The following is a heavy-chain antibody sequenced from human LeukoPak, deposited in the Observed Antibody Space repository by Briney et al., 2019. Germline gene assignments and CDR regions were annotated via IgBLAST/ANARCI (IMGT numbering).Heavy chain of an antibody. CDR3: AKAPSPMYYDFWSGYYDPYYYGMDV. V-gene: IGHV3-23*01. Sequence: GGSLRLSCAASGFTFSSYAMSWVRRAPGKGLEWVSASSCSGGSTYYADSVKGRFTISRDNSKNTLYLQMNSLRAEDTAVYYCAKAPSPMYYDFWSGYYDPYYYGMDVWGQGTTVTVSS. D-gene: IGHD3-3*01. CDR1: GFTFSSYA. CDR2: SSCSGGST. J-gene: IGHJ6*02.